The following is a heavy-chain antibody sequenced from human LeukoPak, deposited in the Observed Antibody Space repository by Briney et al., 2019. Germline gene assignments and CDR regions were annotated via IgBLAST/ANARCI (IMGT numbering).Heavy chain of an antibody. D-gene: IGHD3-16*01. CDR2: ISRDGRDK. CDR1: GFTFTPYP. V-gene: IGHV3-30*01. J-gene: IGHJ6*02. Sequence: GGSLRLSCAASGFTFTPYPMHSVRQAPGKGLEWVALISRDGRDKYYGDSVKGRFTVSRDNSKGTLSLDMNSLRPEDTAVYFCARQSYVVAYVFLYLDVWGEGTTVTVS. CDR3: ARQSYVVAYVFLYLDV.